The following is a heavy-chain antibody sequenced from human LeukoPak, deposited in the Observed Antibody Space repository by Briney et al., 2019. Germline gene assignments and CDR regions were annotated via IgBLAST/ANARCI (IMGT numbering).Heavy chain of an antibody. CDR3: AKVVKGSGCSDY. J-gene: IGHJ4*02. CDR1: GFTFSSYG. Sequence: GGSLRLSCAASGFTFSSYGMHWVRQAPGKGLEWVAVIWYDGSNKYYADSVKGRFTISRDNSKNTLYLQMNSLRAEDTAVYYCAKVVKGSGCSDYWGQGTLVTVSS. CDR2: IWYDGSNK. V-gene: IGHV3-30*02. D-gene: IGHD6-19*01.